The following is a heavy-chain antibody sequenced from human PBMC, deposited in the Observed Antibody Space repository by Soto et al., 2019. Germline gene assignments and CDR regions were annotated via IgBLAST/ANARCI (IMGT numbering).Heavy chain of an antibody. CDR3: VRFGGASANPGDV. D-gene: IGHD3-10*01. V-gene: IGHV3-48*03. J-gene: IGHJ4*01. CDR1: EFTFSVYE. CDR2: ISTSGTTI. Sequence: GPWRLSFIAPEFTFSVYEMNWVRQAPGKGLEWVSYISTSGTTIYYTDSVKGRFTISSDNAKNTLYLQMNSLRAEDTAVYYCVRFGGASANPGDVWGQGTLVTVSS.